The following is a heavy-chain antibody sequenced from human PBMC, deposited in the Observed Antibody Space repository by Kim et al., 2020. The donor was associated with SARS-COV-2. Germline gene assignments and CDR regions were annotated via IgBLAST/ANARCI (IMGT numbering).Heavy chain of an antibody. CDR1: GVSITSATW. CDR3: SGSSGWYRLDY. J-gene: IGHJ4*02. CDR2: MFHSGTT. D-gene: IGHD6-19*01. V-gene: IGHV4-4*02. Sequence: SETLSLTCAVSGVSITSATWWTWVRQPPGKGLEWIGEMFHSGTTNYNPSLKSRVTISVDKSKNHFSLNLNSVTAADTAVYYCSGSSGWYRLDYWSQGTLV.